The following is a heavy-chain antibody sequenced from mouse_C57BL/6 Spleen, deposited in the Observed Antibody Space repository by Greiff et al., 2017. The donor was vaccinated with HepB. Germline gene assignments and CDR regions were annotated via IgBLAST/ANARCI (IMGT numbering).Heavy chain of an antibody. D-gene: IGHD1-1*01. CDR2: ISDGGSYT. Sequence: EVQLQESGGGLVKPGGSLKLSCAASGFTFSSYAMSWVRQTPEKRLEWVATISDGGSYTDYPDNVKGRFTISRDNAKNNLYLQMSHLNSEDTAIYYCARDATTVVAFDYWGQGTTLTVSS. J-gene: IGHJ2*01. V-gene: IGHV5-4*01. CDR3: ARDATTVVAFDY. CDR1: GFTFSSYA.